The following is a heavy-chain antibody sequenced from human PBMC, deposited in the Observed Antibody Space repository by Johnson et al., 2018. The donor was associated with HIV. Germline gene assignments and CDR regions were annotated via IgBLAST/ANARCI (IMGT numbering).Heavy chain of an antibody. J-gene: IGHJ3*02. CDR3: ARELGYSSSNDAFDI. CDR2: ISYDGSNK. D-gene: IGHD6-13*01. Sequence: QVQLVESGGGVVQLGRSLRLSCAASGFTFSSYAMHWVRQAPGKGLDWVAVISYDGSNKYYADSVKGRFTISRDNSKNTLYLQMNSLRAEDTAVYYCARELGYSSSNDAFDIWGQGTMVTVSS. V-gene: IGHV3-30-3*01. CDR1: GFTFSSYA.